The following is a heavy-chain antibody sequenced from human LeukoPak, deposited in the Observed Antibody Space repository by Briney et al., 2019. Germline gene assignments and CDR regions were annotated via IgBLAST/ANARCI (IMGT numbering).Heavy chain of an antibody. V-gene: IGHV4-30-2*01. D-gene: IGHD3-22*01. CDR2: IYHSGST. CDR1: GGSISSGGYS. Sequence: SETLPLTCAVSGGSISSGGYSWSWIRQPPGKGLEWIGYIYHSGSTYYNPSLKSRVTISVDRSKNQFSLKLSSVTAADTAVYYCARGRYYYDSSGYYGGAFDIWGQGTMVTVSS. CDR3: ARGRYYYDSSGYYGGAFDI. J-gene: IGHJ3*02.